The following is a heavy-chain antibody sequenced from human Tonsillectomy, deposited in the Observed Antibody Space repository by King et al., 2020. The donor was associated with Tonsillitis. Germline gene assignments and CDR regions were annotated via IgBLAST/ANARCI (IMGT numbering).Heavy chain of an antibody. D-gene: IGHD3-22*01. CDR3: VRTRYYYDTSGYPD. V-gene: IGHV3-64D*06. Sequence: VQLVESGGGLVQPGGSLRLSCSASGFTFSNYAMHWVRQAPGKGLEYVSTISGNGGSTYYTDSGKGRFTISRDNYKNTRDLQMSSLRPEDTAVYYCVRTRYYYDTSGYPDWGQGTLVTVSS. CDR2: ISGNGGST. J-gene: IGHJ4*02. CDR1: GFTFSNYA.